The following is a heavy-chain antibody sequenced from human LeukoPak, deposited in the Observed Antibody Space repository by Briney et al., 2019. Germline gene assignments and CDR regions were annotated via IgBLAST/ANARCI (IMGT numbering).Heavy chain of an antibody. D-gene: IGHD4-23*01. CDR1: GGSISSYY. J-gene: IGHJ4*02. CDR2: IYYSGST. Sequence: PSETLSPTCTVSGGSISSYYWSWIRQPPGKGLEWIGYIYYSGSTNYNPSLKSRVTISVDTSKNQFSLKLSSVTAADTAVYYCARELRWIDYWGQGTLVTVSS. CDR3: ARELRWIDY. V-gene: IGHV4-59*01.